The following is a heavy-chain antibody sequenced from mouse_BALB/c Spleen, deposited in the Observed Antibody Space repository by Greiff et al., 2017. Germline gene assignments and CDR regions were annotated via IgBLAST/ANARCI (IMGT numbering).Heavy chain of an antibody. D-gene: IGHD2-4*01. Sequence: VQLQQSGPELVKPGASVKISCKASGYSFTGYFMNWVMQSHGKSLEWIGRINPSNGDTFYNQKFKGKATLTVDKSSSTAHMELRSLASEDSAVYYCAREGLRRRYAMDYWGQGTSVTVSS. V-gene: IGHV1-20*02. J-gene: IGHJ4*01. CDR1: GYSFTGYF. CDR3: AREGLRRRYAMDY. CDR2: INPSNGDT.